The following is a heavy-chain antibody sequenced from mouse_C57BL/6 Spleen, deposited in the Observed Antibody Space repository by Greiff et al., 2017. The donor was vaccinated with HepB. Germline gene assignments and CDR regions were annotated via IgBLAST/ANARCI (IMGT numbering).Heavy chain of an antibody. J-gene: IGHJ4*01. CDR2: IYPGDGDT. Sequence: VQVVESGAELVKPGASVKISCKASGYAFSSYWMNWVKQRPGKGLEWIGQIYPGDGDTNYNGKFKGKATLTADKSSSTAYMQLSSLTSEDSAVYFCARERLLDAMDYWGQGTSVTVSS. CDR3: ARERLLDAMDY. CDR1: GYAFSSYW. D-gene: IGHD2-3*01. V-gene: IGHV1-80*01.